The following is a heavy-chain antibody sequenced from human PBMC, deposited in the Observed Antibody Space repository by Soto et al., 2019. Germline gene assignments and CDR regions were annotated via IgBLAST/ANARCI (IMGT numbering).Heavy chain of an antibody. CDR2: IIPIFGTA. Sequence: SVKVSCKASGGTFNSYAISWVRQAPGQGLEWMGGIIPIFGTANYAQKFQGRVTITADESTSTAYMELSSLRSEDTAVYYCARPRDGYNPGYYGMDVWGQGTTVTVSS. CDR3: ARPRDGYNPGYYGMDV. J-gene: IGHJ6*02. D-gene: IGHD5-12*01. V-gene: IGHV1-69*13. CDR1: GGTFNSYA.